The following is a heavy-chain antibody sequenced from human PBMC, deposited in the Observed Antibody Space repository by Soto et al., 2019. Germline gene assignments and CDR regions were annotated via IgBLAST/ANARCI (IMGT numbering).Heavy chain of an antibody. CDR1: GFTFTNSA. D-gene: IGHD3-22*01. V-gene: IGHV1-58*01. CDR2: IVVGSGNT. J-gene: IGHJ4*02. Sequence: SVKVSCKASGFTFTNSAVQWVRQARGQRLEWIGWIVVGSGNTNYAQKFQERVTITRDTSASTAYMELSSLRSEDTAVYYCARGSGPMIEWHWGQGTLVTVSS. CDR3: ARGSGPMIEWH.